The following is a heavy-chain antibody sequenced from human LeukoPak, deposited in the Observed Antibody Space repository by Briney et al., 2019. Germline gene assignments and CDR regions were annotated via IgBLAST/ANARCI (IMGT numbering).Heavy chain of an antibody. V-gene: IGHV3-33*01. Sequence: GGSLRLSCAASGFTFSSYGMHWVRQAPGKGLEWVAVIWYDGSNKYYADSVKGRSTISRDNSKNTLYLQMNSLRAEDTAVYYCARTYYYGSGSYPWFDPWGQGTLVTVSS. CDR2: IWYDGSNK. CDR1: GFTFSSYG. D-gene: IGHD3-10*01. J-gene: IGHJ5*02. CDR3: ARTYYYGSGSYPWFDP.